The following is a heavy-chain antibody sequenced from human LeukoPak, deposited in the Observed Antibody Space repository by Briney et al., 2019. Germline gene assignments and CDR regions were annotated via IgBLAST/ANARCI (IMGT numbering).Heavy chain of an antibody. CDR2: INYSGNT. J-gene: IGHJ4*02. Sequence: TSETLSLTCTVSGVSISNYYWSWIRQPPGKGLEWIAYINYSGNTDYNPSLKSRVTISVDTSKNHFSLKLNSVTAADTAVYYCARLNVLNSSVLHHFDHWGQGTLVTVSS. CDR1: GVSISNYY. CDR3: ARLNVLNSSVLHHFDH. D-gene: IGHD6-13*01. V-gene: IGHV4-59*08.